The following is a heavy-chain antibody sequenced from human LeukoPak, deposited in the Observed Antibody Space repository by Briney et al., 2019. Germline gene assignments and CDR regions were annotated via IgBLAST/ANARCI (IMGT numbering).Heavy chain of an antibody. CDR3: ARMYDWSGAWFDP. Sequence: SETLSLTCAVYGGSFSGYYWSWIRQPPGKGLEWIGEINHSGSTNYNPSLKSRVTISVDTSKNQFSLKLSSVTAADAAVYYCARMYDWSGAWFDPWGQGTLVTVSS. D-gene: IGHD1-1*01. CDR1: GGSFSGYY. CDR2: INHSGST. V-gene: IGHV4-34*01. J-gene: IGHJ5*02.